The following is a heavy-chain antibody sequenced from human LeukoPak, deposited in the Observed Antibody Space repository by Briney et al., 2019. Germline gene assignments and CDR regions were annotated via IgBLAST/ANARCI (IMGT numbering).Heavy chain of an antibody. Sequence: PSETLSLTCTVSGGSISNGSYYWSWIRQPAGKGLEWIGRIYTSGSTNYNPSLKSRVTISVDTSKNQFSLKLSSVTAADTAVYYCARYSSSRGAYDYWGQGTLVTVSS. D-gene: IGHD6-13*01. CDR3: ARYSSSRGAYDY. CDR2: IYTSGST. V-gene: IGHV4-61*02. J-gene: IGHJ4*02. CDR1: GGSISNGSYY.